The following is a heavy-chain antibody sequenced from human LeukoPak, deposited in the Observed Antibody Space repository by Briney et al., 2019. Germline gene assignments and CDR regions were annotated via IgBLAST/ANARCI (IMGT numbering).Heavy chain of an antibody. D-gene: IGHD4-23*01. CDR3: ASGNSGLADY. J-gene: IGHJ4*02. CDR1: GFTVSSNY. V-gene: IGHV3-74*01. Sequence: PGGSLRLSCAASGFTVSSNYMSWVRQAPGKGLVWVSRINSDGSSTSYADSVKGRFTISRDNAKNTLYLQMNSLRAEDTAVYYCASGNSGLADYWGQGTLVTVSS. CDR2: INSDGSST.